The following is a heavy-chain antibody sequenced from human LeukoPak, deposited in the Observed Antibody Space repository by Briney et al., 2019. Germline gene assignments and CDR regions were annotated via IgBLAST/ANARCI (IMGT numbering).Heavy chain of an antibody. CDR1: GFTVSSNY. Sequence: GGSLRLSCAASGFTVSSNYMSWVRQAPGKGPEWVSVIYSGGSTYYADSVKGRFTISRDNSKNTLYVQMNSLRAEDTAIYYCAKSRSGSANWALRIFDNWGQGTLVTVSS. J-gene: IGHJ4*02. CDR2: IYSGGST. CDR3: AKSRSGSANWALRIFDN. V-gene: IGHV3-53*01. D-gene: IGHD3-10*01.